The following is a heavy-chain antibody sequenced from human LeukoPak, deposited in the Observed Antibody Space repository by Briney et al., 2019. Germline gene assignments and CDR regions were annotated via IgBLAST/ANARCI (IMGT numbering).Heavy chain of an antibody. V-gene: IGHV3-7*01. J-gene: IGHJ3*02. D-gene: IGHD2-15*01. CDR1: GFTFSSYG. CDR2: IKQEGSEK. CDR3: AKRGYCRGGTCFSHDAFDI. Sequence: GGSLRLSCAASGFTFSSYGMHWVRQAPGKGLEWVANIKQEGSEKYYGDSVKGRFTISRDNAKNSVYLQMNSLRAEDTAVYYCAKRGYCRGGTCFSHDAFDIWGQGTMVTVSS.